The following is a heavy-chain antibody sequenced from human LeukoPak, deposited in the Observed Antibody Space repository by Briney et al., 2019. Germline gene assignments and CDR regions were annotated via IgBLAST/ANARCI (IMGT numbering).Heavy chain of an antibody. V-gene: IGHV3-30-3*01. Sequence: GGSLRLSCAASGFTFSSYAMHWVRQAPGKGLEWVAVISYDGSNKYYADSVKGRFTISRENSRNYLQMNSLRAEDTAVYFCAKDRVGPGSYNYIMDVWGQGTTVTVSS. CDR2: ISYDGSNK. J-gene: IGHJ6*02. CDR3: AKDRVGPGSYNYIMDV. CDR1: GFTFSSYA. D-gene: IGHD5-24*01.